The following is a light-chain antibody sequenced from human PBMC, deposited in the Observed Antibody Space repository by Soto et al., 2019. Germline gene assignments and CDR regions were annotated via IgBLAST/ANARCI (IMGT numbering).Light chain of an antibody. J-gene: IGLJ2*01. CDR2: SNN. CDR1: SSNIGSYT. CDR3: AAWDDSLNGVV. V-gene: IGLV1-44*01. Sequence: QSVLTQPPSASGTPGQRVTISCSGSSSNIGSYTVIWYQQLPGTAPKLLIYSNNQRPSGVPDRFSGSKSGTSASLAISGLQSEDEADYYCAAWDDSLNGVVFGGGTKLTVL.